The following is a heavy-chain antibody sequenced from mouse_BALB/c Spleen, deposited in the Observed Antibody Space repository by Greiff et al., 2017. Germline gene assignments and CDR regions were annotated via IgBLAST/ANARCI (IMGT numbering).Heavy chain of an antibody. CDR2: INPYNDGT. CDR1: GYTFTSYV. V-gene: IGHV1-14*01. D-gene: IGHD2-14*01. Sequence: VQLQQSGPELVKPGASVKMSCKASGYTFTSYVMHWVKQKPGQGLEWIGYINPYNDGTKYNEKFKGKATLTSDKSSSTAYMELSSLTSEDSAVYYCARYYRYDVVYYFDYWGQGTTLTVSS. J-gene: IGHJ2*01. CDR3: ARYYRYDVVYYFDY.